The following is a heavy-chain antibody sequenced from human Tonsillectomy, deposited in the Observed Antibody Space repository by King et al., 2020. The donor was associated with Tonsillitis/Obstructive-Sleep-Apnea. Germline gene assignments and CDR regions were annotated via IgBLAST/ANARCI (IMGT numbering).Heavy chain of an antibody. V-gene: IGHV3-15*01. D-gene: IGHD4-17*01. CDR1: GFTFSNAW. CDR2: IKSKTDGGTT. J-gene: IGHJ4*02. Sequence: EVQLVESGGGLVKPGGSLRLSCAASGFTFSNAWMSWVRQAPGKGLEWVGRIKSKTDGGTTDYAAPVKGRVTISRHDSKNTLYLHMNSLKTEDTAGYYCSTADNDTSGDYLPFVRIPSFDYWGTGTLVTVSS. CDR3: STADNDTSGDYLPFVRIPSFDY.